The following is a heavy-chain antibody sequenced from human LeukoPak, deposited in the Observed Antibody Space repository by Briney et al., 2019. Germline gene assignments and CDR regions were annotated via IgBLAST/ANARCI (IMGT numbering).Heavy chain of an antibody. CDR2: ISSSGSTI. J-gene: IGHJ3*02. D-gene: IGHD5-12*01. V-gene: IGHV3-11*01. CDR3: ARDRSGYDKGEAFDI. CDR1: GFTFSDYY. Sequence: PGGSLRLSCAASGFTFSDYYMSWIRQAPGKGLEWVSYISSSGSTIYYADSVKGRFTISRDDAKNSLYLQMNSLRAEDTAVYYCARDRSGYDKGEAFDIWGQGTMVTVSS.